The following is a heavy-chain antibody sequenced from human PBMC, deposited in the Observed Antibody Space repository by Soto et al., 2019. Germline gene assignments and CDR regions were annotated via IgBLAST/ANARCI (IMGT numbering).Heavy chain of an antibody. Sequence: QVDLGQSGPEVKKPGASVKVSCQASKDTFNTYHLHWVRQAPGQGLEWMGMINPSAGSKSNAQNFEGRVTLTRNTSTSTVYLDLTSLKPEDTAVYFCVRGGRWLQSRFFDSWGPGTLVTVSS. V-gene: IGHV1-46*02. D-gene: IGHD5-12*01. CDR1: KDTFNTYH. J-gene: IGHJ4*02. CDR2: INPSAGSK. CDR3: VRGGRWLQSRFFDS.